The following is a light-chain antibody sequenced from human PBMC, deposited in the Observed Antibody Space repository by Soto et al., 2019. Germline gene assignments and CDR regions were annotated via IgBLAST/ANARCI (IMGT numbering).Light chain of an antibody. CDR2: DAS. V-gene: IGKV1-33*01. CDR3: QQYASLAS. CDR1: QDIDSY. Sequence: DIQMTQSPSSLSASVGDRVTITCRASQDIDSYLNWYQHKPGKAPKLLIYDASMLETGVPLSFSGDGYGKDFPLIINRLHPDDTATYYLQQYASLASFGPGTKVDL. J-gene: IGKJ3*01.